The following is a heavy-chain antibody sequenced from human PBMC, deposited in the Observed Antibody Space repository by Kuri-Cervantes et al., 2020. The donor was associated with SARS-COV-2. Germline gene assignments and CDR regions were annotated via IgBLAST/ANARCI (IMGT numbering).Heavy chain of an antibody. CDR1: GYTFTGYY. V-gene: IGHV1-2*04. CDR2: INPNSGGT. D-gene: IGHD2/OR15-2a*01. CDR3: ARDGQPIHPCNSGVCYYYYYYMDV. Sequence: ASVKVSCKASGYTFTGYYMHWVRRAPGQGLEWMGWINPNSGGTNYAQKFQGWVTMTRDTSISTVYMELTRLRSDDTAVYYCARDGQPIHPCNSGVCYYYYYYMDVWGKGTTVTVSS. J-gene: IGHJ6*03.